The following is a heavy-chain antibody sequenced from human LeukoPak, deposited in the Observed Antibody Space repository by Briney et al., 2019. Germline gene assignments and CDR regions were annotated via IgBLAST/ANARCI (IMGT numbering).Heavy chain of an antibody. V-gene: IGHV1-18*04. CDR2: ISPYNSNT. CDR3: AREAPVAAGSDAFDI. J-gene: IGHJ3*02. CDR1: GYTFTGYY. Sequence: ASVKVSCKASGYTFTGYYMHWVRQAPGQSLEWMGWISPYNSNTKYAQKLQGRVTMTTDTSTNTAYMEVRGLRSDDTAVYYCAREAPVAAGSDAFDIWGQGTMVTVSS. D-gene: IGHD6-19*01.